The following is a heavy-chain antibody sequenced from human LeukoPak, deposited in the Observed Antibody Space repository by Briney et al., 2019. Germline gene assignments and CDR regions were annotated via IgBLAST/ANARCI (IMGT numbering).Heavy chain of an antibody. V-gene: IGHV1-24*01. CDR3: TTDSGRSYFYFNF. CDR2: IRPETGEP. D-gene: IGHD3-10*01. J-gene: IGHJ4*02. CDR1: GFGLSVLS. Sequence: ASVTVSCKLSGFGLSVLSIHWMRQAPGKGLEWVGGIRPETGEPIYAQKFQGRVTVTEDTVTDTGYMELRSLTSDDTAVYFCTTDSGRSYFYFNFWGQGTLVTVSS.